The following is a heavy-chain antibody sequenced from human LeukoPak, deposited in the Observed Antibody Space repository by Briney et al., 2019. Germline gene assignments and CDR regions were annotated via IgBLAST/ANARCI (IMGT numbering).Heavy chain of an antibody. Sequence: PSETLSLTCTVSGGSISSGGYYWSWIRQHPGKGLEWIGYIYYSGNTYYNPSLKSRVTISVDTSEDQFSLKLTSVTAADTAVYYCARVLGGARSSGYSILHFDYWGQGTLVTVSS. CDR2: IYYSGNT. CDR3: ARVLGGARSSGYSILHFDY. V-gene: IGHV4-31*03. D-gene: IGHD3-22*01. J-gene: IGHJ4*02. CDR1: GGSISSGGYY.